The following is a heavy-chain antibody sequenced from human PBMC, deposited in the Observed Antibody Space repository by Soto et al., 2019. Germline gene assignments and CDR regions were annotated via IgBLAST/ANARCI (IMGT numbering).Heavy chain of an antibody. CDR3: ARQSSGAREYYYGMDV. D-gene: IGHD6-19*01. CDR2: IDPSDSYT. V-gene: IGHV5-10-1*01. CDR1: GYSFTSYW. Sequence: GESLKISCKGSGYSFTSYWISWVRQMPGKGLEWMGRIDPSDSYTNYSPSFQGHVTISADKSISTAYLQWSSLKASDTAMYYCARQSSGAREYYYGMDVWGQGTTVTVSS. J-gene: IGHJ6*02.